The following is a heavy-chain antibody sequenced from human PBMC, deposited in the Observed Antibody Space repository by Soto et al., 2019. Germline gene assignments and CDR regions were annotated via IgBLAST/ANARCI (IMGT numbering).Heavy chain of an antibody. D-gene: IGHD3-16*02. V-gene: IGHV2-5*02. CDR3: AHGTFGGIIVAGAIDV. J-gene: IGHJ6*02. Sequence: ESGPTLVNPSQTLTLTCTFSGFSLSSTGVGVAWIRQPPGKALEWLAVIYWDDDKRYSTSLKNRLTVSKDTSKNQVVLTMTNVAPADTATYYCAHGTFGGIIVAGAIDVWGQGTTVTVSS. CDR1: GFSLSSTGVG. CDR2: IYWDDDK.